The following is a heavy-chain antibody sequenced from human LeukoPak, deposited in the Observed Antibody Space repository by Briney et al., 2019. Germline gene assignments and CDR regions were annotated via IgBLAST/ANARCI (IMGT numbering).Heavy chain of an antibody. V-gene: IGHV4-31*03. CDR3: ARDRGAAAGIFDY. J-gene: IGHJ4*02. CDR2: IYDSGST. CDR1: GGSLCSGGYY. Sequence: SGTLSLTCTLSGGSLCSGGYYCSWGCQHPGEGLDWIGYIYDSGSTYYNPSLKSRVNISVDTSKNQFSPNLSSVTAADTDVYYCARDRGAAAGIFDYWGQGTLVTVSS. D-gene: IGHD6-13*01.